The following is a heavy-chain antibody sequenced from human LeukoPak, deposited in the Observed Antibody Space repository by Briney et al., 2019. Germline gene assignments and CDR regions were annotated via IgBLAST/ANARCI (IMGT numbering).Heavy chain of an antibody. CDR3: AKDGSGYGYYFDY. CDR2: ISYDGSNK. D-gene: IGHD5-12*01. Sequence: GRSLRLSCAASGFTFSSYGMHWVRQAPGKGLEWVAVISYDGSNKYYADSVKGRFTISRDNSKNTLYLQMNSLRAEDTAVYYCAKDGSGYGYYFDYWGQGTLVTVSS. V-gene: IGHV3-30*18. CDR1: GFTFSSYG. J-gene: IGHJ4*02.